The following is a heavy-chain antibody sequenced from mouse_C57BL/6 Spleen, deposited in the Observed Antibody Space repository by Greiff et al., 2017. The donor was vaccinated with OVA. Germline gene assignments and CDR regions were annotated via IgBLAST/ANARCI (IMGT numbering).Heavy chain of an antibody. CDR3: AREEGCNAGFDY. D-gene: IGHD2-1*01. CDR1: GYAFSSSW. J-gene: IGHJ2*01. V-gene: IGHV1-82*01. Sequence: VQLQQSGPELVKPGASVKISCKASGYAFSSSWMNWVKQRPVKGLEWIGQIYPGDGDTHYNGKFKGKATLTADKSSSTAYMQLSSLTSEDSAVYCCAREEGCNAGFDYWGQGTTRTGSS. CDR2: IYPGDGDT.